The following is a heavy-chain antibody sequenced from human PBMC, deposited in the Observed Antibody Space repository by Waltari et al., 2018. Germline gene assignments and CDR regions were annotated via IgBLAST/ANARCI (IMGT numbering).Heavy chain of an antibody. J-gene: IGHJ3*02. D-gene: IGHD1-20*01. Sequence: QVQLQESGPGLVKPSQTLSLTCTVSGGSISSGGYYWSWIRQHPGKGLEWIGYIYYSGSTYYNPSLKSRVTISVDTSKNQFSLKLSSVTAADTAVYYCARGANWNDPLCAFDIWGQGTMVTVSS. CDR2: IYYSGST. V-gene: IGHV4-31*03. CDR3: ARGANWNDPLCAFDI. CDR1: GGSISSGGYY.